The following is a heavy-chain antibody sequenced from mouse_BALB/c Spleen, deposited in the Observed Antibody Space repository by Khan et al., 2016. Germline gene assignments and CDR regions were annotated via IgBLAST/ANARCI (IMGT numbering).Heavy chain of an antibody. CDR1: GFAFSSYW. CDR3: ARGTPFAN. Sequence: QVRLQQSGAELVRPGSSVKISCKATGFAFSSYWMNWVKQRPGQGLEWIGQIYPGDGDTNYNGKFKGKATLTADKSSSTAYMQLSRLTSEDSAVYFCARGTPFANWGQGTLVTVSA. V-gene: IGHV1-80*01. J-gene: IGHJ3*01. D-gene: IGHD2-14*01. CDR2: IYPGDGDT.